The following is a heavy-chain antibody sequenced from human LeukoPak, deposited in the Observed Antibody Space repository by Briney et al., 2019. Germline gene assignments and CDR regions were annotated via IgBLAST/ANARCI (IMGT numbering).Heavy chain of an antibody. D-gene: IGHD3-22*01. CDR2: ISAYNGNT. V-gene: IGHV1-18*01. J-gene: IGHJ4*02. CDR3: AAFHDTTYYYDSSGYYF. Sequence: GASVKVSCKASGYTFTSYGISWVRQAPGQGLEWMGWISAYNGNTNYAQKLQGRVTMTTDTSTSTAYMELRSLRSDDTAVYYCAAFHDTTYYYDSSGYYFWGQGTLVTVSS. CDR1: GYTFTSYG.